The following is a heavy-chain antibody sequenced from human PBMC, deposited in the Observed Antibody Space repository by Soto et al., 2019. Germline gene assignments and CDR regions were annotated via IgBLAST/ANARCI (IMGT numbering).Heavy chain of an antibody. CDR3: TRDPHSSSFYGDY. CDR2: VYQSGSP. CDR1: GGSIRSSSW. Sequence: SETLSLTCAVSGGSIRSSSWWSWVRQPPGKGLEWLGEVYQSGSPNYSPSLKSRVTISLDKSKNQVCLKLSSVTAADTAVYYCTRDPHSSSFYGDYWGQGTLVTVSS. J-gene: IGHJ4*02. D-gene: IGHD3-22*01. V-gene: IGHV4-4*02.